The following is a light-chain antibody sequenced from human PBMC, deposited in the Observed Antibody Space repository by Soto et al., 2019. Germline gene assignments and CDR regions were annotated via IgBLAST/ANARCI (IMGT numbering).Light chain of an antibody. CDR2: EVN. J-gene: IGLJ2*01. V-gene: IGLV2-14*01. CDR3: NSHTTNRCLV. Sequence: QSVLTQPASVTGSPGQSITIPCTGSSSDVGTYDYVSWYQQHPGKAPKLMIYEVNNRPSGVSDRFSGSKSGNTASLTISGIQVADEADYYCNSHTTNRCLVFGEGTKVTV. CDR1: SSDVGTYDY.